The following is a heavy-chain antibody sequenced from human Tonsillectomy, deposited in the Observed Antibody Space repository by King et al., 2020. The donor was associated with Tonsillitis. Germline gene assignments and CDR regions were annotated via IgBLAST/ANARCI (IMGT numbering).Heavy chain of an antibody. V-gene: IGHV3-23*04. Sequence: VQLVESGGGLVEPGGSLRLSCAASGFTFSHYPMNWVGQAPGKGLEWVSGLGGSGDSKHYSDSVEGRFTISRDNSKDTVYLQMNGLRAEDSAVYYCVKAVDWASIVRGVIWGQGTLVTVSS. CDR1: GFTFSHYP. J-gene: IGHJ4*02. CDR2: LGGSGDSK. CDR3: VKAVDWASIVRGVI. D-gene: IGHD3-10*01.